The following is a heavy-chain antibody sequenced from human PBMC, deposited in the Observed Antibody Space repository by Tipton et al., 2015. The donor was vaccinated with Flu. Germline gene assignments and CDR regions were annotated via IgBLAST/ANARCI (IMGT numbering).Heavy chain of an antibody. D-gene: IGHD3-10*01. CDR2: IWYDGSNK. J-gene: IGHJ4*02. Sequence: QVQLVQSGGGVVQPGRSLRLSCAASGFTFSSYGMHWVRQAPGKGLEWVAVIWYDGSNKYYADSVKGRFTISRDNSKNTLYLQMNSLRAEDTAVYYCATDYRYYYGSGSYYDYWGQGTLVTVSS. CDR3: ATDYRYYYGSGSYYDY. CDR1: GFTFSSYG. V-gene: IGHV3-33*01.